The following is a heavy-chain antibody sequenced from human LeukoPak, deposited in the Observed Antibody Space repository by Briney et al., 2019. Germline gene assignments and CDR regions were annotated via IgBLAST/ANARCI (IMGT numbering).Heavy chain of an antibody. CDR3: ARDWDMAPGY. D-gene: IGHD2-15*01. Sequence: GGSLRLSCAASGLTFSSYAMSWVRQAPGKGLQWVSSISDRDGSTYYADSVKGRFTISRDNSKNTLYLQMSSLRAEDTAVYYCARDWDMAPGYWGQGTLVTVSS. V-gene: IGHV3-23*01. CDR1: GLTFSSYA. J-gene: IGHJ4*02. CDR2: ISDRDGST.